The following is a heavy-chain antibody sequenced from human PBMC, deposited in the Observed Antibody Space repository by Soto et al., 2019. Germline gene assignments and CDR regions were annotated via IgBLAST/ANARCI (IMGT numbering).Heavy chain of an antibody. CDR3: ARGVNIRFLEWTNYYYYMDV. CDR2: IYYSGST. CDR1: GGSISSYY. Sequence: SETLSLTCTVSGGSISSYYWSWIRQPPGKGLEWIGYIYYSGSTNYNPSLKSRVTISVDTSKNQFSLKLSSVTAADTAVYYCARGVNIRFLEWTNYYYYMDVWGKGTTVTVSS. J-gene: IGHJ6*03. V-gene: IGHV4-59*01. D-gene: IGHD3-3*01.